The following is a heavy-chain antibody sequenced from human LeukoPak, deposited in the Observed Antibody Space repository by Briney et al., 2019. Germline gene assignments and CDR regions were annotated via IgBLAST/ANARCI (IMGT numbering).Heavy chain of an antibody. V-gene: IGHV3-7*01. Sequence: GGSLRLSCAASGFTFSNYWMSWVRQAPGKGLEWVANIKQDGSEKYYVDSVKGRFTISRDNAKNSLYLQMNSLRAEDTAVYYCARDLRHYYDSSGYFSWGQGTLVTVSS. CDR2: IKQDGSEK. CDR1: GFTFSNYW. J-gene: IGHJ4*02. D-gene: IGHD3-22*01. CDR3: ARDLRHYYDSSGYFS.